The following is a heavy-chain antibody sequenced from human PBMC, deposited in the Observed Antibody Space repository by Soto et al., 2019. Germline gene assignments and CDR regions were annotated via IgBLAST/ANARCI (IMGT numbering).Heavy chain of an antibody. D-gene: IGHD6-19*01. CDR3: AKGKTSGWYYFDY. J-gene: IGHJ4*02. V-gene: IGHV3-23*01. CDR2: ISASGRDI. CDR1: GFTFSNFA. Sequence: EVQLLESGGDLVQPGGSLRLSCAASGFTFSNFAMSWVRQAPGRGLEWVSDISASGRDIHYADSVKDRFTVSRDNSKNTLYLQMNSLRAEDTAIYYCAKGKTSGWYYFDYWGQGALVTVSS.